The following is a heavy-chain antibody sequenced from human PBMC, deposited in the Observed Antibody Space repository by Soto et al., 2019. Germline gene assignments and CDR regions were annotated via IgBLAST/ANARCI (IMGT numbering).Heavy chain of an antibody. CDR1: GFTFSSYA. J-gene: IGHJ6*02. CDR2: ISSNGGST. V-gene: IGHV3-64D*06. Sequence: PGGSLRLSCSASGFTFSSYAMHWVRQAPGKGLEYVSAISSNGGSTYYADSVKGRFTISRDNSKNTLYLQMSSLRAEDTAVYYCVKVMQQQWSYYYYGMDVWGQGTTVTVSS. CDR3: VKVMQQQWSYYYYGMDV. D-gene: IGHD6-13*01.